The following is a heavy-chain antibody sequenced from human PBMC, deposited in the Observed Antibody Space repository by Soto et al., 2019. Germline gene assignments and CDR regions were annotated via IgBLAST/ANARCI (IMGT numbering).Heavy chain of an antibody. D-gene: IGHD3-22*01. CDR2: ISSSDSII. V-gene: IGHV3-11*01. Sequence: QVQLVESGGGLVKPGGSLRLSCAASGFTFSDYYMSWIRQAPGKGLEWVSYISSSDSIIYYADSVKGRFNISRDNAKNSLYLQMNSLRAEDTAVYYLARDLGYYDSSGYFDYWGQGTLVTVSS. CDR3: ARDLGYYDSSGYFDY. J-gene: IGHJ4*02. CDR1: GFTFSDYY.